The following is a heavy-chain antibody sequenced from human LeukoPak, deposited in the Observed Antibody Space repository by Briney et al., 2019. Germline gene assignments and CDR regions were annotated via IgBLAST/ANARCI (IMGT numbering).Heavy chain of an antibody. CDR3: ARDHEDIVVVPAAGMNDAFDI. Sequence: GGSLRLSCAASGFTFDDYGMSWVRHAPGKGLEWVSGINWNGGSTGYADSVKGRFTISRDNAKNSLYLQMNSLRAEDTAVYYCARDHEDIVVVPAAGMNDAFDIWGQGTMVTVSS. D-gene: IGHD2-2*01. J-gene: IGHJ3*02. CDR2: INWNGGST. CDR1: GFTFDDYG. V-gene: IGHV3-20*04.